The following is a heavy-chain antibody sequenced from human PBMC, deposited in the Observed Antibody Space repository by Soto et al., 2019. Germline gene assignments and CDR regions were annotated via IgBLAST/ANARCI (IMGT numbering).Heavy chain of an antibody. V-gene: IGHV3-23*01. D-gene: IGHD2-15*01. CDR3: APHVSCSGGSCQYDAFAI. CDR1: EFTVSGHA. J-gene: IGHJ3*02. Sequence: EVQVLESGGGLVQPGGSLRLSCEGSEFTVSGHAMTWIRQAPGKGPEWVSTITADGGTYYADSVKARFAMSRDTSENTLYLQMTSRGAEDTAAYYRAPHVSCSGGSCQYDAFAIRGQGTMVTVSS. CDR2: ITADGGT.